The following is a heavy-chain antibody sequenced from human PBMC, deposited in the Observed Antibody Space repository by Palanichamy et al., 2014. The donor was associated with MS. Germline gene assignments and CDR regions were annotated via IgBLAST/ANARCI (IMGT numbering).Heavy chain of an antibody. CDR2: ILFDGTNT. D-gene: IGHD1-26*01. CDR3: AKDKTSLKPVGFTYIDY. Sequence: QVQLVESGGGVVQPGGSLRLSCAASGFTFTIYGMHWVRQAPGKGLEWVAFILFDGTNTYYADSVKGRFTISRDTSKNTLYLQMNSLRAEDTAVYYCAKDKTSLKPVGFTYIDYWGQGTLVTVSS. V-gene: IGHV3-30*02. CDR1: GFTFTIYG. J-gene: IGHJ4*02.